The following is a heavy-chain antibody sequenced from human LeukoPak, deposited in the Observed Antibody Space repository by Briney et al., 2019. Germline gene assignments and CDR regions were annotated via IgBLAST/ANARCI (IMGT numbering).Heavy chain of an antibody. CDR3: ARQGSDSSGLY. Sequence: PSETLSLTCTVSGGSIRNYYWSWIRQPPGKGLEWIGNIYYSGTTYYNPSLKSRVTISVDTSKNQFSLKLSSVTAADTAVYYCARQGSDSSGLYWGQGTLVTVSS. V-gene: IGHV4-59*08. CDR1: GGSIRNYY. J-gene: IGHJ4*02. D-gene: IGHD3-22*01. CDR2: IYYSGTT.